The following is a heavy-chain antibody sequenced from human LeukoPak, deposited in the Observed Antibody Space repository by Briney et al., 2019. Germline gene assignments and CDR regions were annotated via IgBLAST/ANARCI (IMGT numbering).Heavy chain of an antibody. Sequence: SVKVSCKASGGTFSSYAISWVRQAPGQGLEWMGRIIPIFGIANSAQKFQGRVTITADKSTSTAYMELSSLRSEDTAVYYCAQGSLRFLNGMDVWGQGTTVTVSS. V-gene: IGHV1-69*04. CDR2: IIPIFGIA. CDR3: AQGSLRFLNGMDV. J-gene: IGHJ6*02. CDR1: GGTFSSYA. D-gene: IGHD3-3*01.